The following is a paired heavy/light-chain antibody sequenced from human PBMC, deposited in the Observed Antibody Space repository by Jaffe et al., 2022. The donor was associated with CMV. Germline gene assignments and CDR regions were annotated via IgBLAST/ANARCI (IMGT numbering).Light chain of an antibody. CDR2: GKN. CDR1: SLRTYF. V-gene: IGLV3-19*01. J-gene: IGLJ2*01. CDR3: DSRDNIGHHVI. Sequence: SSELTQDPAVSVALGQTVRITCQGDSLRTYFATWYQQKPRQAPLLLIYGKNNRPSGIPDRFSGSSSGNTASLTITGAQAEDEATYYCDSRDNIGHHVIFGGGTKLTVL.
Heavy chain of an antibody. CDR1: GFSLLTSGVG. J-gene: IGHJ6*03. CDR3: ARLTYYYDSTGYRRYYYYIDV. Sequence: QITLKESGPTLVKPTQTLTLTCTFSGFSLLTSGVGVGWIRQPPGEALEWLALIYWDDDERYSPSLKSRLTITKDTSKKQVVLTMTNMDPVDTATYYCARLTYYYDSTGYRRYYYYIDVWGKGTTVTVSS. V-gene: IGHV2-5*02. D-gene: IGHD3-22*01. CDR2: IYWDDDE.